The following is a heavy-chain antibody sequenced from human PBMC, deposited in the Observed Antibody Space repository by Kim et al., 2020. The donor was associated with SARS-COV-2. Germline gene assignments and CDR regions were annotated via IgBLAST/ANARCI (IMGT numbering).Heavy chain of an antibody. V-gene: IGHV3-66*01. CDR2: LYSGGNT. CDR1: GFTVSRNY. CDR3: ARVRDVSSGYYSDY. J-gene: IGHJ4*02. Sequence: GGSLRLSCGASGFTVSRNYMNWVRQAPGEGLEWVSVLYSGGNTYYADSVKGRFTISRDNSKNTLYLQMNSLRAEDTAVYYCARVRDVSSGYYSDYWGQGTLVTVSS. D-gene: IGHD3-22*01.